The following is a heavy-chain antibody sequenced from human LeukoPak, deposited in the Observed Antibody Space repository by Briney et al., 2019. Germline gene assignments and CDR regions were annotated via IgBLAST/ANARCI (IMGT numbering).Heavy chain of an antibody. CDR2: INPNSGGT. Sequence: ASAKVSCKASGYTFTGYYMHWVRQAPGQGLEWMGWINPNSGGTNYAQKFQGRVTMTRDTSISTAYMELSRLRSDDPAVYYCARVVAVADHFDYWGQGTLVTVSS. D-gene: IGHD6-19*01. CDR1: GYTFTGYY. J-gene: IGHJ4*02. V-gene: IGHV1-2*02. CDR3: ARVVAVADHFDY.